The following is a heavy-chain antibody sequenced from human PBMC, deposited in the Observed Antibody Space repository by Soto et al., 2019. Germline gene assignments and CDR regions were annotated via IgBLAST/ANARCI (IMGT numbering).Heavy chain of an antibody. D-gene: IGHD2-2*02. J-gene: IGHJ6*02. CDR2: IKTKIEGGTT. CDR3: TADIPNLSANSCMDV. Sequence: EEQLVESGGGLVEPGGSLRLSCAASGFILSNTWINWVRQAPGKGLEWVGRIKTKIEGGTTNYAAPVKGRFTVSGDDSKNTVYLHMNSLRTEDTALYYCTADIPNLSANSCMDVWGQGTTVTVSS. V-gene: IGHV3-15*07. CDR1: GFILSNTW.